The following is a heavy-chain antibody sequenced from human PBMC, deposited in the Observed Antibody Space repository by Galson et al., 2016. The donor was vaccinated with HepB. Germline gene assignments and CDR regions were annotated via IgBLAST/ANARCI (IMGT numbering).Heavy chain of an antibody. CDR3: ARRQPQLVRHLNYYVVDV. CDR1: GGSFSDYS. Sequence: SETLSLTCAVNGGSFSDYSWIWIRQPPGKGLERIGEINHSGSANYNPSLKSRVTLSVAMSQNQFSLNLTSVTAADTAVYFCARRQPQLVRHLNYYVVDVWGQGTTVTVSS. J-gene: IGHJ6*02. V-gene: IGHV4-34*01. CDR2: INHSGSA. D-gene: IGHD6-13*01.